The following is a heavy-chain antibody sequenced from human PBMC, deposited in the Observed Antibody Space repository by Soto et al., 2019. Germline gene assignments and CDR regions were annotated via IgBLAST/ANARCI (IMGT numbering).Heavy chain of an antibody. V-gene: IGHV3-23*01. CDR2: ISGGGGDT. Sequence: GGSLRLSCAASGFTFSSYAMSWVRQAPGKGLEWVAAISGGGGDTYYADSVKGRFTISRDNAKNSLYLQMNSLRAEDTAVYYFAKYKAIAAAGTINFDYWGQGTLVTVSS. J-gene: IGHJ4*02. CDR3: AKYKAIAAAGTINFDY. D-gene: IGHD6-13*01. CDR1: GFTFSSYA.